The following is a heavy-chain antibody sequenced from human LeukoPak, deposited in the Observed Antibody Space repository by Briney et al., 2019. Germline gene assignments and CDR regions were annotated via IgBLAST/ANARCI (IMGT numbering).Heavy chain of an antibody. Sequence: PGGSLRLSCAASGFTFSSYWMSWVRQAPGKGLEWVANIKQDGSEKYYVDSVKGRFTISRDNAKNSLYLQMNSLRAEDTAVYYCAREYRIGIAVAGYYFDYWGQGTLVTVSS. J-gene: IGHJ4*02. V-gene: IGHV3-7*01. CDR3: AREYRIGIAVAGYYFDY. CDR2: IKQDGSEK. D-gene: IGHD6-19*01. CDR1: GFTFSSYW.